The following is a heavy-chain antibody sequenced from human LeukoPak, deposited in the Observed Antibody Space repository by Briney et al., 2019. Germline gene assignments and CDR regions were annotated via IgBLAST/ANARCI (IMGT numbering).Heavy chain of an antibody. CDR1: GYTFTSYA. CDR2: INAGNGNT. Sequence: ASVKVSCKASGYTFTSYAMHWVRQAPGQRLEWMGWINAGNGNTKYSQKFQGRVTITRDTSASTAYMELSSLRSEDTAVYYCARGSLQGDYYYYMDVWGKGTTVTVSS. J-gene: IGHJ6*03. CDR3: ARGSLQGDYYYYMDV. V-gene: IGHV1-3*01.